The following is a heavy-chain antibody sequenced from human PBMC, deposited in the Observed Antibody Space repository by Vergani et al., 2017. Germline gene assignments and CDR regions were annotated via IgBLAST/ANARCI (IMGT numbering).Heavy chain of an antibody. J-gene: IGHJ6*02. CDR1: GGSISSYY. CDR3: ARVEMATEGPLHYYYGMDV. D-gene: IGHD5-24*01. V-gene: IGHV4-59*01. Sequence: QLQESGPGLVKPSATLSLTCTVSGGSISSYYWSWIRQPPGKGLEWIGYIYYSGSTNYNPSLKSRVTISVDTSKNQFSLKLSSVTAADTAVYYCARVEMATEGPLHYYYGMDVWGQGP. CDR2: IYYSGST.